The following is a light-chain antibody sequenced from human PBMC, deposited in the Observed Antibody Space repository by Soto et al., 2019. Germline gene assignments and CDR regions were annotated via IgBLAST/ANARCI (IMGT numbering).Light chain of an antibody. CDR1: SADVGGYNF. J-gene: IGLJ1*01. CDR3: ASYAGSQNYV. CDR2: EVS. Sequence: QSALTQPPSASGSLGQSVTISCTGTSADVGGYNFVSWYQQHPGKAPKLMIFEVSQRPSGVPDRFSGSKSGNTASLTVSELQAEDEADYYCASYAGSQNYVFGTGTKLTV. V-gene: IGLV2-8*01.